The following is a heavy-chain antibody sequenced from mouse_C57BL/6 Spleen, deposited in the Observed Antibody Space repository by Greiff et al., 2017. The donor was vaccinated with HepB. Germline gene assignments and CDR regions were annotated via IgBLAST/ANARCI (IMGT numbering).Heavy chain of an antibody. CDR1: GYSITCGYY. Sequence: EVQLQQSGPGLVKPSQSLSLTCSVTGYSITCGYYWNWIRQFPGNKLEWMGYISYDGSNNYNPSLKNRISITRDTSKNQFFLKLNSVTTEDTATYYCAVYYGYDEGFAYWGQGTLVTVSA. J-gene: IGHJ3*01. CDR3: AVYYGYDEGFAY. D-gene: IGHD2-2*01. V-gene: IGHV3-6*01. CDR2: ISYDGSN.